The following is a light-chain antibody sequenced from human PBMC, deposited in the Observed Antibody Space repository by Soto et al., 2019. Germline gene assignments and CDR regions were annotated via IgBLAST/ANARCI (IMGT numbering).Light chain of an antibody. CDR1: QSVSSSD. J-gene: IGKJ2*01. Sequence: EIVLTQSPGTLSLSPGERATLSCRASQSVSSSDLAWYQQKPGQAPRLLSYGASSRATGIPDRFSGSGPGTDFTLTSSRREPEDFAVCYCQHYGSSPRYPLGQGTKLEIK. CDR3: QHYGSSPRYP. V-gene: IGKV3-20*01. CDR2: GAS.